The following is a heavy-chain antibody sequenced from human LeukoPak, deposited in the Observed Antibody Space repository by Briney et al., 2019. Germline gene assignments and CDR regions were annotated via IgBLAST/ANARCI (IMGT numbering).Heavy chain of an antibody. CDR3: ARAGNYYDVLTGDWTVGYLQH. Sequence: SETLSLTCTDPGGSISSYYWRWIRQPPGKGLEWIEYIYDSGSTKYNSSLKSRVTISVHTSKNQFSLKVSSVTAADTAVYYCARAGNYYDVLTGDWTVGYLQHWGQRTLVTVSS. J-gene: IGHJ1*01. CDR2: IYDSGST. CDR1: GGSISSYY. D-gene: IGHD3-9*01. V-gene: IGHV4-59*01.